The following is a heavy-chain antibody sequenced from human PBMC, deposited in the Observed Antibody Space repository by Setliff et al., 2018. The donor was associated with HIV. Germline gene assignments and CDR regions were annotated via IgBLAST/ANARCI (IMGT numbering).Heavy chain of an antibody. J-gene: IGHJ4*02. D-gene: IGHD6-13*01. CDR1: GGSISSSSYY. Sequence: SETLSLTCTVSGGSISSSSYYWGWIRQPPGKGLEWLGTIYYSGTTYYNPSLKSRVTISVDTSKNQFSLKLSSVTAADTAVYYCARGIAAAEGYFDYWGQGTLVTVSS. V-gene: IGHV4-39*01. CDR2: IYYSGTT. CDR3: ARGIAAAEGYFDY.